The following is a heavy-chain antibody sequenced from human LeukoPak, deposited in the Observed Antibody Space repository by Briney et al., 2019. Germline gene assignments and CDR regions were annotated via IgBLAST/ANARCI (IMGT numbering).Heavy chain of an antibody. CDR1: GGSISSNSNY. D-gene: IGHD2-21*01. Sequence: SETLSLTCTVSGGSISSNSNYWAWIRQPPGRGLEWIGSVSYGGSTYYSPSLESRVNISVDTSKNQFSLKLSSVTAADTAVYYCARQALWFFDHWGQGTLVTVSS. CDR2: VSYGGST. V-gene: IGHV4-39*01. J-gene: IGHJ4*02. CDR3: ARQALWFFDH.